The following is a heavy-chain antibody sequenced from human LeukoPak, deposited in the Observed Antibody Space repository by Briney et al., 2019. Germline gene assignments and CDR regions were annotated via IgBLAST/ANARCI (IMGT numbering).Heavy chain of an antibody. CDR3: AKDSLPGVWDY. CDR2: INTNTGNP. CDR1: GYTFTTYA. V-gene: IGHV7-4-1*02. Sequence: GASVKVSCKASGYTFTTYAMNWVRQAPGQGLEWMGWINTNTGNPTYAQGFTGRFAFSVDTSVTTAYLQISSLQAEDTVVYYCAKDSLPGVWDYWGQGTLVTVSS. J-gene: IGHJ4*02. D-gene: IGHD5/OR15-5a*01.